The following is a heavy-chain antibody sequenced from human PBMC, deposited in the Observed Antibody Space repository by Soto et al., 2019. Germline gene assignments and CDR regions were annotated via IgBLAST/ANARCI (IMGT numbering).Heavy chain of an antibody. Sequence: SETLSLTCAVSGGSISSSNWWSWVRQPPGKGLEWIGEIYHSGSTNYNPSLKSRVTISVDKSKNQFSLKLSSVTAADTAVYYCAREGNLAAAGLDYWGQGTLVTVSS. CDR2: IYHSGST. CDR1: GGSISSSNW. J-gene: IGHJ4*02. D-gene: IGHD6-13*01. V-gene: IGHV4-4*02. CDR3: AREGNLAAAGLDY.